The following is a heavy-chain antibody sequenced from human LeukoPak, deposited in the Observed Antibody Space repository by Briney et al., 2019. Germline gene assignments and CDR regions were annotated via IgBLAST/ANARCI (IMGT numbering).Heavy chain of an antibody. CDR3: AKVRGRMTTVTTSRTFGGFVP. V-gene: IGHV3-23*01. D-gene: IGHD4-17*01. CDR1: GFTFSSYA. J-gene: IGHJ5*02. CDR2: ISGSGGST. Sequence: GGSLRLSCAASGFTFSSYAMSWVRQAPGKGLEWGSAISGSGGSTYYADSVKGRFTIYRENSKNPLYLKMNSLRAEDTAVYYCAKVRGRMTTVTTSRTFGGFVPWGQGTLVTVSS.